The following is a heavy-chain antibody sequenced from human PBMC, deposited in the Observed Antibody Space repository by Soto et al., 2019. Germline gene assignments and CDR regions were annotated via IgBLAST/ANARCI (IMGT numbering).Heavy chain of an antibody. CDR2: IGIGSSTK. V-gene: IGHV3-48*01. J-gene: IGHJ3*01. D-gene: IGHD3-22*01. Sequence: PGGSLRLSCAASGFTFMNDGMNWVRQAPGKGLEWVSYIGIGSSTKYYADSVKGRFTISRDNAKNSLYLQMNSLRAEDTAVYYCARDQLYYNDISGRPLNAFDVWGQGTMVTVSS. CDR3: ARDQLYYNDISGRPLNAFDV. CDR1: GFTFMNDG.